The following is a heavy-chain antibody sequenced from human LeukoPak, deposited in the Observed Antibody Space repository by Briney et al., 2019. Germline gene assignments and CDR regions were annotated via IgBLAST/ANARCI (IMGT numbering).Heavy chain of an antibody. CDR1: GLTFSSYE. Sequence: GGSLRLSCAASGLTFSSYEMNWVRQAPGKGLEWVSYISSSGSTIYYADSVKGRLTISRDNAKNTLYLQMNSLRAEDTAVYYCVRGGAEYSNGHNWFDPWGQGTLVTVSS. J-gene: IGHJ5*02. CDR3: VRGGAEYSNGHNWFDP. V-gene: IGHV3-48*03. D-gene: IGHD2/OR15-2a*01. CDR2: ISSSGSTI.